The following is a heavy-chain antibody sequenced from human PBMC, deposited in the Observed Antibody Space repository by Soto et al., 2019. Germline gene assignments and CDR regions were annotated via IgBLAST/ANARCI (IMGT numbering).Heavy chain of an antibody. V-gene: IGHV4-59*01. Sequence: SETLSLTCTVSGGSISSYYWSWIRQPPGKGLEWIGYIYYSGSTNYNPSLKSRVTISVDTSKNQFSLKLSSVTAADTAVYYCARVWGGDGYSYGYFDYWGQGTLVTVSS. CDR1: GGSISSYY. D-gene: IGHD5-18*01. CDR2: IYYSGST. J-gene: IGHJ4*02. CDR3: ARVWGGDGYSYGYFDY.